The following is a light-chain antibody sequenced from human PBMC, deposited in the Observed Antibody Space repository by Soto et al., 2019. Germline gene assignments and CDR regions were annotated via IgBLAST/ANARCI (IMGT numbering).Light chain of an antibody. CDR3: LQHSTYPLT. J-gene: IGKJ1*01. CDR1: QGIRND. CDR2: AAS. V-gene: IGKV1-17*01. Sequence: DIQMTQFPSSLSASVGDRVTITCRASQGIRNDLGWYQQKPGQAPKRLIYAASSLQSGVPSRFNGSGSGTDFTLAISSLQPEDSATFYCLQHSTYPLTFGQGTKVEIK.